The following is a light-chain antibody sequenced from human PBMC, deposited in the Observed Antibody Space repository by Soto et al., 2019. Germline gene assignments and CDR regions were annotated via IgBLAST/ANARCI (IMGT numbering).Light chain of an antibody. CDR3: SSYTSISTTYV. CDR2: EVS. J-gene: IGLJ1*01. CDR1: NSDVGGYNY. V-gene: IGLV2-14*01. Sequence: QSALTQPASVSGSPGQSITISCTGTNSDVGGYNYVSWYQQHPGKAPELMIYEVSHRPSGVSNRFSGSKSDNTASLTISGLQAEDEADYYCSSYTSISTTYVFGNGTKVTV.